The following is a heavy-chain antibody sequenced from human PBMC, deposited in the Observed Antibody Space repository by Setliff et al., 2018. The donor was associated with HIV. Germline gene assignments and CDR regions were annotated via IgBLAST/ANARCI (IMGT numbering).Heavy chain of an antibody. CDR2: IIPMFGRV. V-gene: IGHV1-69*13. CDR3: ARGVAIHYYGSGSYLGH. D-gene: IGHD3-10*01. J-gene: IGHJ4*02. Sequence: SVKVSCKPSGGTFSSYAISWVRQAPGQGLEWMGGIIPMFGRVNYAQKLQGRVTITADESTNTAYMELSSLRAEDTAVYFCARGVAIHYYGSGSYLGHWGQGTLVTVS. CDR1: GGTFSSYA.